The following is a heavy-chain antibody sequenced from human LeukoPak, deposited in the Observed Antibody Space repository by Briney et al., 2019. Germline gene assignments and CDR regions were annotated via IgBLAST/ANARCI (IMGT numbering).Heavy chain of an antibody. CDR2: IYYSGST. D-gene: IGHD3-10*01. V-gene: IGHV4-59*01. Sequence: SETLSLTCTVSGGSISSYYWSWIRQPPGKGLEWIGYIYYSGSTNYNPSLKSRVTISVDTSKNQFSLKLSSVTAADTAVYYCAGGSPTLKYYFDYWGQGTLVTVSS. CDR1: GGSISSYY. CDR3: AGGSPTLKYYFDY. J-gene: IGHJ4*02.